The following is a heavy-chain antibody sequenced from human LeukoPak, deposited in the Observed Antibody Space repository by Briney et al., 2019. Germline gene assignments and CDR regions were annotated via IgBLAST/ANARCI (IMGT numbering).Heavy chain of an antibody. J-gene: IGHJ6*03. CDR3: ARSITIFGVVHFYYYYYYMDV. CDR1: GYTFTGYY. Sequence: ASVKVSCKASGYTFTGYYMHWVRQAPGQGLEWMGWINPNSGGTNNAQKFQGRVTMTRDTSISTAYMELSRLRSDDTAVYYCARSITIFGVVHFYYYYYYMDVWGKGTTVTVSS. D-gene: IGHD3-3*01. V-gene: IGHV1-2*02. CDR2: INPNSGGT.